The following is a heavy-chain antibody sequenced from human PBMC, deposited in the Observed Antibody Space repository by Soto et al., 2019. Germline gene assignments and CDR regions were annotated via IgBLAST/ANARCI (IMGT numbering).Heavy chain of an antibody. J-gene: IGHJ4*02. D-gene: IGHD3-22*01. Sequence: QVQLVQSGAEVKKPGSSLRVSCTASGGTFRRNAISWVRQAPGQGPEWMGGIIPAFGAATYAQKFQGRVTITADESTRTAYMELSSLRSEDTAMYYCAGISSSYTLDYWGQGTLVTVSS. CDR3: AGISSSYTLDY. CDR2: IIPAFGAA. CDR1: GGTFRRNA. V-gene: IGHV1-69*01.